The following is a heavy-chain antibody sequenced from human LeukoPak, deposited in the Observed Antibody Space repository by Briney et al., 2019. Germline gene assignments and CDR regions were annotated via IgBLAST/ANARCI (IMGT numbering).Heavy chain of an antibody. J-gene: IGHJ4*02. V-gene: IGHV3-30*04. Sequence: GGSLRLSCAASGFTFSSYAMHWVRQAPGKGLEWVAVISYDGSNKYYADSVKGRFTISRDNSKNTLSLQMNSLRAEDTAVYYCAKDSRGTTTTIYYFDCWGQGTLVTVSS. CDR2: ISYDGSNK. CDR3: AKDSRGTTTTIYYFDC. D-gene: IGHD4-17*01. CDR1: GFTFSSYA.